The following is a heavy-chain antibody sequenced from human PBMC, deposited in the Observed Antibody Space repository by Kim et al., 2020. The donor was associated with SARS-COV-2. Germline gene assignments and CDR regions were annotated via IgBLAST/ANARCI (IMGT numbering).Heavy chain of an antibody. J-gene: IGHJ6*02. CDR2: ISSSSSYT. V-gene: IGHV3-11*03. CDR1: GFTFSDYY. CDR3: ARIPYYDSSGYPDFYYYSVMDV. D-gene: IGHD3-22*01. Sequence: GGSLRLSCAASGFTFSDYYMSWIRQAPGKGLEWVSYISSSSSYTNYADSVKGRFTISRDNAQNLLYLQMNSLRAEDTAVYYCARIPYYDSSGYPDFYYYSVMDVWGQGTTVTVSS.